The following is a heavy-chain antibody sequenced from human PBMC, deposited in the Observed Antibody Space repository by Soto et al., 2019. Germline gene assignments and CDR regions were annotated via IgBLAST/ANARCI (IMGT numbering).Heavy chain of an antibody. Sequence: GGSLRLSCAASGFTFSSYGMHWVRQAPGKGLEWVAVISYDGSNKYYADSVKGRFTISRDNSKNTLYLQMNSLRAEDTAVYYCAKDLDYSNSLLYYYYYGMDVWGQGTTVTVSS. CDR3: AKDLDYSNSLLYYYYYGMDV. CDR1: GFTFSSYG. D-gene: IGHD4-4*01. J-gene: IGHJ6*02. V-gene: IGHV3-30*18. CDR2: ISYDGSNK.